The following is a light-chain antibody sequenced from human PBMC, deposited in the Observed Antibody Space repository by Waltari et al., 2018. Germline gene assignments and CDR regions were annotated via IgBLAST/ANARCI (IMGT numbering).Light chain of an antibody. V-gene: IGLV2-14*03. CDR1: SRDVGVDDS. J-gene: IGLJ2*01. CDR3: CSQSSNNGVI. Sequence: QSALTQPASVSGSPGQSITVSCTGSSRDVGVDDSVSWYQDLPGQSPKVIIYDVSSRPSGVSDRFSGSKSGNTASLTISGLQAEDEANYYCCSQSSNNGVIFGGGTKVTVL. CDR2: DVS.